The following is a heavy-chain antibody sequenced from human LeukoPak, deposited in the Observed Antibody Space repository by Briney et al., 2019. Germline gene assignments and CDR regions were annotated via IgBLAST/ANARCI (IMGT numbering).Heavy chain of an antibody. V-gene: IGHV4-34*01. CDR2: INHSGST. J-gene: IGHJ5*02. Sequence: PSETLSLTCAVYGGSFSGYYWSWIRQPPGKGLEWIGEINHSGSTNYNPSLKSRVTISVDTSKNQFSLKLSSVTAADTAVYYCARGSTVFLWFGELNNWFDPWGQGTLVTVSS. D-gene: IGHD3-10*01. CDR1: GGSFSGYY. CDR3: ARGSTVFLWFGELNNWFDP.